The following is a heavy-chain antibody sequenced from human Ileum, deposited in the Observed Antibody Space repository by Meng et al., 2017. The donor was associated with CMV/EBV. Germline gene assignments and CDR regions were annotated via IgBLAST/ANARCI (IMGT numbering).Heavy chain of an antibody. CDR2: IYYRGTT. CDR1: GGDISSSSSD. J-gene: IGHJ5*02. D-gene: IGHD4-11*01. CDR3: VRDKDNNYLLDWFDP. V-gene: IGHV4-39*07. Sequence: QPQLQESCPGLVKPSETLTLTCSASGGDISSSSSDWGSIRQSPGKRLEWIGSIYYRGTTYYNPSLKSRVNMSIDTSTNQFSLNLRSVTAADTAVYYCVRDKDNNYLLDWFDPWGQGTLVTVSS.